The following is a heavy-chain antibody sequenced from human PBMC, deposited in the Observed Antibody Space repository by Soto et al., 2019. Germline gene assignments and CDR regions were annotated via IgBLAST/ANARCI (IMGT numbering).Heavy chain of an antibody. Sequence: QVHLAESGGGLVKPGGSLRLSCAASGFIFSDYYMSWIRQAPGKGLEWVSYSSSSGGTINYADSVKGRFTISRDNAKNSMYLQMKSLRAEDTAVYYCARVGARGYEYIWGSPRGLDYWGQGTLVTVSS. V-gene: IGHV3-11*01. D-gene: IGHD3-16*01. CDR3: ARVGARGYEYIWGSPRGLDY. CDR1: GFIFSDYY. CDR2: SSSSGGTI. J-gene: IGHJ4*02.